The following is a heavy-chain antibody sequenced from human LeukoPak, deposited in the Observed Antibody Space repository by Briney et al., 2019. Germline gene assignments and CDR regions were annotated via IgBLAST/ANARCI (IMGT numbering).Heavy chain of an antibody. D-gene: IGHD6-19*01. Sequence: ASVKVSCKASGYTFTGYYMHWVRQAPGQGLEWMGWINPNSGGTNYAQKFQGRVTMTRDTSISTAYMELSRLRSDDTAVYYCARDLNLAVAGRPGELGFYFWGQGTLVTVPS. CDR2: INPNSGGT. V-gene: IGHV1-2*02. J-gene: IGHJ4*02. CDR3: ARDLNLAVAGRPGELGFYF. CDR1: GYTFTGYY.